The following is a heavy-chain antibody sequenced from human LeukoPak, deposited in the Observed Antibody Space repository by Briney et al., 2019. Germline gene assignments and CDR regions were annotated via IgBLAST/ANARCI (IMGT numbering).Heavy chain of an antibody. D-gene: IGHD3-10*01. CDR1: GGSISSSSYY. Sequence: SETLSLTCTVSGGSISSSSYYWGWIRQPPGKGLEWIGSIYYSGSTYYNPSLKSRVTISVDTSKNQFSLKLSSVTAADTAVYYCARYYGSGSLPTYWGQGTLVTVSS. CDR2: IYYSGST. V-gene: IGHV4-39*07. J-gene: IGHJ4*02. CDR3: ARYYGSGSLPTY.